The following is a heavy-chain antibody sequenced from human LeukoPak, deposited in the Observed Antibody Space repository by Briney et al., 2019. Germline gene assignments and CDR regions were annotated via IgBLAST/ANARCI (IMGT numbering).Heavy chain of an antibody. Sequence: GASVKVSCKASGFTFTNHALQWVRQAPGQRLEWMGWINAGNGNTKYSQQFQGRVTITRDTSATTTYIELSSLRSEDTAVYYCARGIWNSGSNGPYYFDYWGQGTLVTVSS. V-gene: IGHV1-3*01. CDR1: GFTFTNHA. CDR2: INAGNGNT. CDR3: ARGIWNSGSNGPYYFDY. D-gene: IGHD6-19*01. J-gene: IGHJ4*02.